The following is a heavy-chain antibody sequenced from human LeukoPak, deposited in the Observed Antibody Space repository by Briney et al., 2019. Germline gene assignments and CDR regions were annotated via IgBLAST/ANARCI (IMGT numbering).Heavy chain of an antibody. J-gene: IGHJ6*02. V-gene: IGHV1-69*13. CDR1: GGTFSSYA. CDR3: ARGYDFWSGYYYYYYGMDV. D-gene: IGHD3-3*01. Sequence: ASVTVSCKASGGTFSSYAISWVRQAPGQGLEWMGGIIPIFGTANYAQKFQGRVTITADESTSTAYMELSSLRSEDTAVYYCARGYDFWSGYYYYYYGMDVWGQGTTVTVSS. CDR2: IIPIFGTA.